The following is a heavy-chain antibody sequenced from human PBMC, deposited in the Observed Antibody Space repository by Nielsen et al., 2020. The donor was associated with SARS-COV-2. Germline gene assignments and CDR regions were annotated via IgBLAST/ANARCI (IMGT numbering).Heavy chain of an antibody. CDR2: IYSGGST. D-gene: IGHD6-13*01. CDR1: GFTVSSNY. J-gene: IGHJ4*02. V-gene: IGHV3-66*01. Sequence: GGSLRLSCAASGFTVSSNYMSWVRQAPGKGLEWVSVIYSGGSTYYADSVKGRFTISRDNSKNTLYLQMNSLRAEDTAVYYCAREDIAAGNDYWGQGTLVTVSS. CDR3: AREDIAAGNDY.